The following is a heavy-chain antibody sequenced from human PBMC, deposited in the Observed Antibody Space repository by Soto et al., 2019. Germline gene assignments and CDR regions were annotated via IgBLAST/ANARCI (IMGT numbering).Heavy chain of an antibody. CDR2: ISYDGSNK. J-gene: IGHJ4*02. CDR1: GFAFSSYG. Sequence: QVQLVESGGGVVQPGRSLRLSCAASGFAFSSYGMHWVRQAPGKGLEWVAVISYDGSNKYYPDSVKGRFTISRDNSKNTLYLQMNSLRAEDTAVYYCAKDRAVGDGITSSDYWGQGTLVTVSS. V-gene: IGHV3-30*18. CDR3: AKDRAVGDGITSSDY. D-gene: IGHD2-21*01.